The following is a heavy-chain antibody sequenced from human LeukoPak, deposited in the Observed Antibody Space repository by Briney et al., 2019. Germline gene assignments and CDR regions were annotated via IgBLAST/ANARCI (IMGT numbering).Heavy chain of an antibody. CDR1: GYTFTSYY. CDR3: AREVVATTGDLYCYMDV. Sequence: ASVKVSCKASGYTFTSYYMHWVRQAPGQGLEWMGIINPSGGSTSYAQKFQGRVTMTRDTSTSTVYMELSSLRSEDTAVYYCAREVVATTGDLYCYMDVWGKGTTVTVSS. V-gene: IGHV1-46*03. D-gene: IGHD2-15*01. CDR2: INPSGGST. J-gene: IGHJ6*03.